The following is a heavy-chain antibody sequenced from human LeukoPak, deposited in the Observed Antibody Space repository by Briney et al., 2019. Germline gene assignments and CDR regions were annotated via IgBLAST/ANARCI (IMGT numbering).Heavy chain of an antibody. D-gene: IGHD3-9*01. Sequence: PGGSLRLSCTASGFTFGDYAMSWVRQAPGKGLEWVGFIRSKAYGGTTEYAASVKGRFTISRDDSKSIAYLQMNSLKTADTAVYYCTRVDYDILTGYYSHDYWGQGTLVTVSS. CDR2: IRSKAYGGTT. V-gene: IGHV3-49*04. J-gene: IGHJ4*02. CDR1: GFTFGDYA. CDR3: TRVDYDILTGYYSHDY.